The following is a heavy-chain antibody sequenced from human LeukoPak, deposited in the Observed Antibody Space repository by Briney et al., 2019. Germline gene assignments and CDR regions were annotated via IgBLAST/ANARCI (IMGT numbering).Heavy chain of an antibody. CDR1: GFTFSDYW. V-gene: IGHV3-7*01. CDR2: INQDGSEK. CDR3: ARVASYAFDI. J-gene: IGHJ3*02. Sequence: GGSLRLSCTVSGFTFSDYWMSWVRQAPGKGLEWVAHINQDGSEKYYVDSVMGRFTFSIDNDKNSLYLQVNSLRAEERAVYYCARVASYAFDICGQGTMVTVSS. D-gene: IGHD6-6*01.